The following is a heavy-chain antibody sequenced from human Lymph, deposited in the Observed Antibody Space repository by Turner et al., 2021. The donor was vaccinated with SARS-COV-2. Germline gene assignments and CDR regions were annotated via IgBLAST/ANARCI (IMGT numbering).Heavy chain of an antibody. J-gene: IGHJ5*02. V-gene: IGHV1-18*01. Sequence: QVQLVQSGAEVKKPGASVQVACQASGYTFTNYGISWVRQAPGEGLEWMGWISGNKDNTNYAQKLQGRVTMTTDTSTSTAYMELRSLRSDDTAVYYCARSNFDWLFSPDWFDPWGQGTLVIVSS. CDR1: GYTFTNYG. CDR2: ISGNKDNT. D-gene: IGHD3-9*01. CDR3: ARSNFDWLFSPDWFDP.